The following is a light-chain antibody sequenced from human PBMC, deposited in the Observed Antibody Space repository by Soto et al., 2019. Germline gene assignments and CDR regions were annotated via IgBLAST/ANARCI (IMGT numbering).Light chain of an antibody. CDR2: AAS. J-gene: IGKJ1*01. Sequence: DIQMTQSPSSLSASAGDRVTITCRASQSISSCLNWYQQKPGKAPKPLIYAASSLQRGVPSRFSGSGSGTHVTRTINGLQSDDFSTYYCQQIDSTPPTFGQGTKVEI. CDR3: QQIDSTPPT. CDR1: QSISSC. V-gene: IGKV1-39*01.